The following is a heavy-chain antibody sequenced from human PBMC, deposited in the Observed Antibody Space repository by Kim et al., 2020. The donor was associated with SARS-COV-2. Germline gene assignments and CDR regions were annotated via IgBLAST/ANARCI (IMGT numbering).Heavy chain of an antibody. CDR2: ISWNSGSI. CDR3: AKDPHLRSPSYGMDV. D-gene: IGHD4-17*01. V-gene: IGHV3-9*01. CDR1: GFTFDDYA. Sequence: GGSLRLSCAASGFTFDDYAMHWVRQAPGKGLEWVSGISWNSGSIGYADSVKGRFTISRDNAKNSLYLQMNSLRAEDTALYYCAKDPHLRSPSYGMDVWGQGTTVTVSS. J-gene: IGHJ6*02.